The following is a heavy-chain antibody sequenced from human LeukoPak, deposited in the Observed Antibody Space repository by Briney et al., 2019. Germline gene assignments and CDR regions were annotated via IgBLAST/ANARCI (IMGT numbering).Heavy chain of an antibody. J-gene: IGHJ3*02. CDR1: GGSISSSNW. Sequence: SETLSLTCAVSGGSISSSNWWSWVRQPPGKGLEWIGEIYHSGSTNYNPSLKSRVTISVDTSKNQFSLKLSSVTAADTAVYYCARDTVTTTYDAFDIWGQGTMVTVSS. D-gene: IGHD4-17*01. V-gene: IGHV4-4*02. CDR3: ARDTVTTTYDAFDI. CDR2: IYHSGST.